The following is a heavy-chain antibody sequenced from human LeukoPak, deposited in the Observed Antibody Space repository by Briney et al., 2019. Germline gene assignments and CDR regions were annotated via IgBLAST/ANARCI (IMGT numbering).Heavy chain of an antibody. CDR2: IKQDGSEK. J-gene: IGHJ4*02. CDR1: GFTFSSYW. V-gene: IGHV3-7*03. CDR3: ARDWLGFRGYYGSGSYYSNYSDY. Sequence: PGGSLRLSCAASGFTFSSYWMSWVRQAPGKGLEGVANIKQDGSEKYYVDSVKGGFTISRDNAKNPLYLQMNSLRADDTAVYYCARDWLGFRGYYGSGSYYSNYSDYWGQGTLVTVSS. D-gene: IGHD3-10*01.